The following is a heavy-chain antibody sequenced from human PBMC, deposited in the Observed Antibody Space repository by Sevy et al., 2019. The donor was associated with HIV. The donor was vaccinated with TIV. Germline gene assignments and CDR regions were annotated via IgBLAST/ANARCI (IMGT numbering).Heavy chain of an antibody. Sequence: GGSLRLSCAASGFTFDDYGMSWVRQAPGKGLEWVSGINWNGGSTGYADSVKGRFTISRDNGKNSLYLQVNSMRAEDTALYYCARHGYGYGYHALLDYYYGMDVWGQGTTVTVSS. CDR3: ARHGYGYGYHALLDYYYGMDV. CDR2: INWNGGST. CDR1: GFTFDDYG. V-gene: IGHV3-20*04. D-gene: IGHD5-18*01. J-gene: IGHJ6*02.